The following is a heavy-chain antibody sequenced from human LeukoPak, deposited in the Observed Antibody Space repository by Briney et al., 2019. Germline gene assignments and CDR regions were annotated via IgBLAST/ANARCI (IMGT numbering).Heavy chain of an antibody. J-gene: IGHJ4*02. Sequence: PSETLSLTCTVSGGSISGYYWSWIRQPPGKGLEWIGYIYSSGSTNYNPSLKSRVTISVDTSKSQFSLRLNSVTAADPAVYYFARPRRDYRYTFDYWGQGTLVTVSS. V-gene: IGHV4-4*09. D-gene: IGHD3-16*01. CDR3: ARPRRDYRYTFDY. CDR1: GGSISGYY. CDR2: IYSSGST.